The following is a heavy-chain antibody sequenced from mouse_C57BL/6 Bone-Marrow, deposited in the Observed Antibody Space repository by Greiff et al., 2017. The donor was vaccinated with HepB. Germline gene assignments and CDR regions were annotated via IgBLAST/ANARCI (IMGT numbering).Heavy chain of an antibody. D-gene: IGHD1-1*01. CDR1: GYTFTSYW. V-gene: IGHV1-55*01. Sequence: VQLQESGAELVKPGASVKMSCKASGYTFTSYWITWVKQRPGQGLEWIGDIYPGSGSTNYNEKFKSKATLTVDTSSSTAYMQLSSLASEDSAVYYCARSPFYGSSNFDYWGQGTTLTVSS. CDR2: IYPGSGST. CDR3: ARSPFYGSSNFDY. J-gene: IGHJ2*01.